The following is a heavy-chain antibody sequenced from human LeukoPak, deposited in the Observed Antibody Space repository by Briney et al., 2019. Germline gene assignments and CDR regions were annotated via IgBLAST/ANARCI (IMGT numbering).Heavy chain of an antibody. Sequence: PGGSLRLSCEASGFTFSSYWMSWVRQAPGKGLEWVGFIRSKAYGETADYAASVKGRFTISRDDSKAIAYLQMNSLKTEDTAVYHCTRDRGAYNLYDYWGQGTLVTVSS. CDR1: GFTFSSYW. CDR3: TRDRGAYNLYDY. CDR2: IRSKAYGETA. J-gene: IGHJ4*02. D-gene: IGHD1-1*01. V-gene: IGHV3-49*04.